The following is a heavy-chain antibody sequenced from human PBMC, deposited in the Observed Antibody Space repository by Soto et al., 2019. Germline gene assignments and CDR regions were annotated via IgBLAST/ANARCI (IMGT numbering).Heavy chain of an antibody. Sequence: PSETLSLTCTVSGGSISSYYWSWIRQPPGKGLEWIGYIYYSGSTNYNPSLKSRVTISVDTSKNQFSLKLSSVTAADTAVYYCARGTGVDYDFWSGYYNADYYFAYWGQGTLVTVSS. CDR1: GGSISSYY. CDR3: ARGTGVDYDFWSGYYNADYYFAY. J-gene: IGHJ4*02. D-gene: IGHD3-3*01. CDR2: IYYSGST. V-gene: IGHV4-59*01.